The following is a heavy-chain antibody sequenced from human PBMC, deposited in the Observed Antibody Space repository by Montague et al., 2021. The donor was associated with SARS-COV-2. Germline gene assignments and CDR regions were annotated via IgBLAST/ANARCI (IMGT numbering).Heavy chain of an antibody. J-gene: IGHJ4*02. CDR3: ARGAPGY. Sequence: SETLSLTCAVYGGSFSDYYWTWIRQSPGKGLEWIGEINHSGSSNYNPSLKNRVTISVDTSKNQFSLDLTSVTVADTAVYYCARGAPGYWGQGTLVTVSS. CDR1: GGSFSDYY. V-gene: IGHV4-34*01. CDR2: INHSGSS.